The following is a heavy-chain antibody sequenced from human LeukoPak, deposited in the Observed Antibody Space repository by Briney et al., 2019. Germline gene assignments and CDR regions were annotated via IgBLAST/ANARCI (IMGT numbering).Heavy chain of an antibody. CDR3: ARSTGWLQEFDY. J-gene: IGHJ4*02. Sequence: SETLSLTCTVSGGSISSSSYYWGWIRQPPGKGLEWIGNIYYSGSTYYNPSLRSRVTISVDTSKNQFSLKLSSVTAADTAVYYCARSTGWLQEFDYWGQGTLVTVSS. CDR1: GGSISSSSYY. V-gene: IGHV4-39*01. CDR2: IYYSGST. D-gene: IGHD5-24*01.